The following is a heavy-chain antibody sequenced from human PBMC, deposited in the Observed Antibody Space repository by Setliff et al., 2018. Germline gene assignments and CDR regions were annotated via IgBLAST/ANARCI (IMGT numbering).Heavy chain of an antibody. CDR2: FDPEDGET. V-gene: IGHV1-24*01. D-gene: IGHD1-26*01. CDR1: GYTLTELS. Sequence: ASVKVSCKVSGYTLTELSMHWVRQAPGKGLEWMGGFDPEDGETIYAQKFQGRVTMTEDTSTDTVYMELSSLRSEDTAVYYCATNPLVGATTVRETGYYYYGMDVWGQGTTVTVSS. CDR3: ATNPLVGATTVRETGYYYYGMDV. J-gene: IGHJ6*02.